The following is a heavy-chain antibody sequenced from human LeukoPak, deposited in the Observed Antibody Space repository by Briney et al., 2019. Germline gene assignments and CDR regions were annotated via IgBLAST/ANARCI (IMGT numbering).Heavy chain of an antibody. D-gene: IGHD1-14*01. CDR2: INHSGST. J-gene: IGHJ4*02. Sequence: SETLSLTCAVYGGSFSGCYWSWIRQPPGKGLEWIGEINHSGSTNYNPSLKSRVTISVDTSKNQLSLKLSSVTAADTAVYYCATENLDYWGQGTLVTVSS. CDR3: ATENLDY. CDR1: GGSFSGCY. V-gene: IGHV4-34*01.